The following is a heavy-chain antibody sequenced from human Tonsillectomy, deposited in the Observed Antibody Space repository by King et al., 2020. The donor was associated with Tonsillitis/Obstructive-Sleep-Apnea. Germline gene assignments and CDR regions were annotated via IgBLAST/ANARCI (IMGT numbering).Heavy chain of an antibody. Sequence: VQLQQWGAGLLKPSETLSLTCGVYVGSFLGSYWSWIRQPPGRGLEWIGEINHSGSTNYSPSLKTRATISIETSKNQFSLRLSSVTAADTAVYYCARVGVTIFGVVKAFDIWGQGTMVTVSS. CDR1: VGSFLGSY. V-gene: IGHV4-34*01. CDR2: INHSGST. J-gene: IGHJ3*02. CDR3: ARVGVTIFGVVKAFDI. D-gene: IGHD3-3*01.